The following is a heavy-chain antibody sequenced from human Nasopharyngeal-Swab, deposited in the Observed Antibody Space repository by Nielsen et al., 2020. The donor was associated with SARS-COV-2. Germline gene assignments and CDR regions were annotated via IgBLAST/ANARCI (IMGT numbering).Heavy chain of an antibody. Sequence: GPLRLSCTVSGGSISSSPYYWGWIRQPPGKGLEWIGSIYYSGSAFYNPSLKSRVAISVDTSRNQFSLRLNSVTAADTAVYYCARPIELTTSAFDVWGQGTLVTVSS. J-gene: IGHJ3*01. CDR2: IYYSGSA. CDR3: ARPIELTTSAFDV. CDR1: GGSISSSPYY. V-gene: IGHV4-39*07. D-gene: IGHD4-17*01.